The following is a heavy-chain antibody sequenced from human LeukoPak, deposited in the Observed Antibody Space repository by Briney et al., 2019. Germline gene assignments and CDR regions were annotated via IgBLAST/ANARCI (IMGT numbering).Heavy chain of an antibody. D-gene: IGHD3-22*01. CDR3: ATTTLYYYDSSGYFDY. CDR2: FDPEDGET. CDR1: GYTLTELS. J-gene: IGHJ4*02. V-gene: IGHV1-24*01. Sequence: ASVKVSCKVSGYTLTELSMHWVRQAPGKGLEWMGGFDPEDGETIYAQKFQGRVTMTEDTSTDTAYMELSSLRSEDTAVYYCATTTLYYYDSSGYFDYWGQGTLVTVSS.